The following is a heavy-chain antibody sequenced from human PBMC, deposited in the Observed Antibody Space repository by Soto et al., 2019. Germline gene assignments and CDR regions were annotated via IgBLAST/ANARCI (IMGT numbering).Heavy chain of an antibody. J-gene: IGHJ3*02. D-gene: IGHD2-15*01. Sequence: GGSLRLSCAASGFTFSSYAMSWVRQAPRKGLEWVSAISGSGGSTYYADSVKGRFTISRDNAKNTLYLQMNSLRAEDTAVFYCAKKDCSGGSRYSDSGDLDMWGQGTMVNVSS. CDR1: GFTFSSYA. V-gene: IGHV3-23*01. CDR2: ISGSGGST. CDR3: AKKDCSGGSRYSDSGDLDM.